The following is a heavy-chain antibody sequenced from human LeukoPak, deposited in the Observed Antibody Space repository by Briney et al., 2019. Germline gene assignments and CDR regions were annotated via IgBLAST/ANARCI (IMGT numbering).Heavy chain of an antibody. D-gene: IGHD5-18*01. Sequence: PSQTLSLTCTVSGGSISGGDYYWSWIRQPPGKGLEWIGYIYYSGSTYYNPSLKSRVTISVDTSKNQFSLKLSSVTAADTAVYYCARGGYSYGYRHYYYYYGMDVWGQGTTVTVSS. CDR2: IYYSGST. V-gene: IGHV4-30-4*01. J-gene: IGHJ6*02. CDR3: ARGGYSYGYRHYYYYYGMDV. CDR1: GGSISGGDYY.